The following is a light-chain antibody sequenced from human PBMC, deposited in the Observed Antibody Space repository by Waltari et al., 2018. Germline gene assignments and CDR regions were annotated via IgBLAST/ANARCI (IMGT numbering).Light chain of an antibody. J-gene: IGLJ2*01. CDR2: DVS. V-gene: IGLV2-14*03. Sequence: QSALTQPASVSGSPGQSITISCTGTSSDVGRYNYVSRYQQHPGKAPKLMIYDVSYRPSGVSDRFSGSKSGNTASLTISGLQAEDEADYYCSSHSNSGSYVVFGGGTKLTVL. CDR1: SSDVGRYNY. CDR3: SSHSNSGSYVV.